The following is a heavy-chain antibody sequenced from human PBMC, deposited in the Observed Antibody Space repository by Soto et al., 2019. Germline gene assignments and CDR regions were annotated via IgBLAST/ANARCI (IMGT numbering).Heavy chain of an antibody. V-gene: IGHV4-39*07. J-gene: IGHJ6*03. CDR3: ARGPVHYYYMDV. Sequence: PSETLSLTCTVSGGSISSSSYYWGWIRQPPGKGLKWIGSIYYSGRSYYNPSLKSRVTISVDTSKNQFSLKLSSVTAADTAVYYCARGPVHYYYMDVWGKGTTVTVSS. CDR2: IYYSGRS. CDR1: GGSISSSSYY. D-gene: IGHD2-8*01.